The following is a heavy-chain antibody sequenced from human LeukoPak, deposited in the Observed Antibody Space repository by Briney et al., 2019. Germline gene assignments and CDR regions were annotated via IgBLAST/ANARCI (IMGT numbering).Heavy chain of an antibody. D-gene: IGHD3-10*01. V-gene: IGHV4-38-2*02. CDR3: ARGGAHYYGSGSTEY. CDR1: GYSISSGYY. J-gene: IGHJ4*02. CDR2: IYHSGNT. Sequence: SETLSLTCSVSGYSISSGYYWGWIRQPPGKGLEWIGTIYHSGNTYYNPSLKSRVTISVDTFKNQFSLRLSSVTAADTAVYYCARGGAHYYGSGSTEYWGQGTLVTVSS.